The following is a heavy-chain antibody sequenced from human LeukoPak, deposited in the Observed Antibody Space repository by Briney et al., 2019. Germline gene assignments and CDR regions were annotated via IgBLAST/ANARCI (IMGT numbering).Heavy chain of an antibody. V-gene: IGHV4-31*03. J-gene: IGHJ4*02. Sequence: ASETLSLTCTVSGGSISSGGYYWSWIRQHPGKGLEWIGYIYYSGSTYYNPSLKSRVTISVDTSKNQFSLKLSSVTAADTAVYYCARVIVVVGGYYFDYWGQGTLVTVSS. CDR2: IYYSGST. CDR1: GGSISSGGYY. CDR3: ARVIVVVGGYYFDY. D-gene: IGHD3-22*01.